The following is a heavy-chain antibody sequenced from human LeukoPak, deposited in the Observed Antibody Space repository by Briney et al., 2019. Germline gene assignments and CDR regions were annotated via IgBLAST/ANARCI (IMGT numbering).Heavy chain of an antibody. CDR2: ITTSDGNT. J-gene: IGHJ4*02. CDR3: AKDGGLWVSAHWGDS. CDR1: GFTFSSYT. V-gene: IGHV3-23*01. Sequence: GGSLRLSCAASGFTFSSYTRSWVRQAPGRGLGWGSTITTSDGNTYYADSVKGRFTVSRDNSKNTLFLQMNSLRAEDTAVYYCAKDGGLWVSAHWGDSWGRGTLVTVSS. D-gene: IGHD7-27*01.